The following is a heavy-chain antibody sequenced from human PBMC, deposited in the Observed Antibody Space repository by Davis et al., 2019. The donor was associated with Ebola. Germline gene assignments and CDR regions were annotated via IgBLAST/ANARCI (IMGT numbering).Heavy chain of an antibody. D-gene: IGHD3-9*01. J-gene: IGHJ4*02. CDR2: IKQDGSEK. Sequence: PSETLSLTCAASGFTFSSYWMSWVRQAPGKGLEWVANIKQDGSEKYYVDSVKGRFTISRDNAKNSLYLQMNSLRAEDTAVYYCARDPSSYDILTGSCDYWGQGTLVTVSS. CDR3: ARDPSSYDILTGSCDY. CDR1: GFTFSSYW. V-gene: IGHV3-7*01.